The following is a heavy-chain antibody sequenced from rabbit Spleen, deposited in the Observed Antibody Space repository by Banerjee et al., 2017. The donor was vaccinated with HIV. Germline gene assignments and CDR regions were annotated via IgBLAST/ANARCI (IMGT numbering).Heavy chain of an antibody. CDR2: IYGTSDT. V-gene: IGHV1S40*01. Sequence: QSLEESGGGLVKPGASLTLTCTASGIDFSKNYVMCWVRQAPGKGLEWIACIYGTSDTYYASWAKGRFTISKTSSTTVTLQMTSLTAADTATYFCARRGYYTYGYSNWGYATDFDLWGPGTLVTVS. J-gene: IGHJ4*01. CDR1: GIDFSKNYV. CDR3: ARRGYYTYGYSNWGYATDFDL. D-gene: IGHD6-1*01.